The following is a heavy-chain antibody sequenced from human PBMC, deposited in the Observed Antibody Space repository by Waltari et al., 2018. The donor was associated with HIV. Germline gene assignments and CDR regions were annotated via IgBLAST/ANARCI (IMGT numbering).Heavy chain of an antibody. Sequence: QVQLQESGPGLVKPSETLSLTCTVSGGSTSSYYWSWIRQPPGKGLEWIAYTSYSGSTNYNPSLKSRVTISLDTSKNQFSLKLTSVTAADTAVYYCAKAPIYYDSSSGAFDIWGQGTMVTVSS. CDR2: TSYSGST. CDR3: AKAPIYYDSSSGAFDI. CDR1: GGSTSSYY. V-gene: IGHV4-59*01. D-gene: IGHD3-22*01. J-gene: IGHJ3*02.